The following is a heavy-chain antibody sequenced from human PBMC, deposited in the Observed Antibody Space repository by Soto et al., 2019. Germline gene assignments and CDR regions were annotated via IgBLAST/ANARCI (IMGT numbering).Heavy chain of an antibody. Sequence: LRLSCAASGFTFGSYAMSWVRQAPGKGLEWVSIISGSGRSTNYADSVKGRFTISRDNSKGTLYVQMNSLRAEDTAVYYCAKDYSPFGYDDGDAFDVWGQGTMVTVSS. D-gene: IGHD5-12*01. CDR3: AKDYSPFGYDDGDAFDV. CDR1: GFTFGSYA. CDR2: ISGSGRST. J-gene: IGHJ3*01. V-gene: IGHV3-23*01.